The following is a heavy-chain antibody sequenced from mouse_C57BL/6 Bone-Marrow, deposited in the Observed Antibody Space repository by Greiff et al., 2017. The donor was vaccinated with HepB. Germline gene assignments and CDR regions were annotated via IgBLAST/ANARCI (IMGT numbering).Heavy chain of an antibody. CDR1: GYTFTSYW. Sequence: QVQLQQPGTELVKPGASVKLSCKASGYTFTSYWRHWVKQRPGQGLEWIGVIDPSDSYTNYNQKFKGKATLTVDTSSSTAYMQLSSLTSEYSAVYYCAREKIRITTVVAFDYWGQGTTLTVSS. D-gene: IGHD1-1*01. V-gene: IGHV1-69*02. CDR3: AREKIRITTVVAFDY. CDR2: IDPSDSYT. J-gene: IGHJ2*01.